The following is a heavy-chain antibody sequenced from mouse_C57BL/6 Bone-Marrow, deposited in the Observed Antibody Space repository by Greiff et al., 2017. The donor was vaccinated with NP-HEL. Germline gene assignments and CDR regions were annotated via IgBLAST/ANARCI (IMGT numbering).Heavy chain of an antibody. CDR2: ISDGGSYT. Sequence: EVMLVESGGGLVKPGGSLKLSCAASGFTFSSYAMSWVRQTPEKRLEWVATISDGGSYTYYPDNVKGRFTISRDNAKNNLYLQMSHLKSEDTAMYYGASPIYYYGSSYAMDYWGQGTSVTVSS. CDR1: GFTFSSYA. V-gene: IGHV5-4*03. D-gene: IGHD1-1*01. CDR3: ASPIYYYGSSYAMDY. J-gene: IGHJ4*01.